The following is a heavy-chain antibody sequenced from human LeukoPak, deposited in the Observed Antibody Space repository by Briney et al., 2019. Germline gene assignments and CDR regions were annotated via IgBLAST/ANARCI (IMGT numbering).Heavy chain of an antibody. CDR2: IKQDGSER. J-gene: IGHJ4*02. Sequence: GGSLRLSCAASGFTFPSHWMSWVRQAPGKGLEWVANIKQDGSERYYVDSVKGRFTISRDNAKNSLYLQMNSLRAEDTAVYYCAVLLQFGYVDYWGQGTLVTVSS. CDR3: AVLLQFGYVDY. D-gene: IGHD1-26*01. V-gene: IGHV3-7*03. CDR1: GFTFPSHW.